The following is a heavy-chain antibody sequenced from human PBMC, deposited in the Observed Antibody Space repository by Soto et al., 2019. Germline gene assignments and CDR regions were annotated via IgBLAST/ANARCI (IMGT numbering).Heavy chain of an antibody. CDR2: FDPEDGET. Sequence: QVQLVQSGAEVKKPGASVKVSCKVSGYTLTELSMHWVRQAPGKGLEWMGGFDPEDGETIYAQKFQGRVTMTEETSTDTAYMELSSLRSEDTAVYYCATQPPRWATPSGNYYYYYMDVWGKGTTVTVSS. CDR3: ATQPPRWATPSGNYYYYYMDV. D-gene: IGHD2-15*01. V-gene: IGHV1-24*01. J-gene: IGHJ6*03. CDR1: GYTLTELS.